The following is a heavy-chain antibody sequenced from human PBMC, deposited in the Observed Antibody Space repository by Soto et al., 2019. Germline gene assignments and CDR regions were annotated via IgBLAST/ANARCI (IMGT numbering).Heavy chain of an antibody. Sequence: PTLRNPTGTLTLACTVSGFSLSNGRVGVSWIRQPPGEALDWLAHIFSNDEKAYNTALKSRVTISKDTSKSQVVLTMTNMDPVDTATYYCARIRIAAAGNFFDFWGQGALVTVSS. J-gene: IGHJ4*02. V-gene: IGHV2-26*01. CDR1: GFSLSNGRVG. D-gene: IGHD6-13*01. CDR3: ARIRIAAAGNFFDF. CDR2: IFSNDEK.